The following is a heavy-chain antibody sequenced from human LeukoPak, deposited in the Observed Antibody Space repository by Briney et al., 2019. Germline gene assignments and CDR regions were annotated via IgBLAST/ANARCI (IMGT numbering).Heavy chain of an antibody. CDR3: ARAPNGQQVAPGGY. V-gene: IGHV1-2*06. D-gene: IGHD6-13*01. J-gene: IGHJ4*02. Sequence: GASVKVSCKASGNTFTGYYMHWVRQAPGQGLEWMGRINPNSGGTNYAQKFQGRVTMTRDTSTSTVYMELSSLRSEDTAVYYCARAPNGQQVAPGGYWGQGTQVTVSS. CDR2: INPNSGGT. CDR1: GNTFTGYY.